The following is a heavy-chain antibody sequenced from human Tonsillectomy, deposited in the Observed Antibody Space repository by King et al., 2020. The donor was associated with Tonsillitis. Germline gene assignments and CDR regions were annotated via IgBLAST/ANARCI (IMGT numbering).Heavy chain of an antibody. CDR1: GYSFSNYW. J-gene: IGHJ6*02. CDR3: SRPPMVQQLVVCMDV. Sequence: QLVQSGAEVKKPGESLKISCKGSGYSFSNYWIGWVRHMPGKGLEWMGIIFPGDSDTRYSPSFKGQVTMSAEKSISTAYLQLSSLKAADTAMYYCSRPPMVQQLVVCMDVWGQGTTVTVSS. D-gene: IGHD6-13*01. V-gene: IGHV5-51*01. CDR2: IFPGDSDT.